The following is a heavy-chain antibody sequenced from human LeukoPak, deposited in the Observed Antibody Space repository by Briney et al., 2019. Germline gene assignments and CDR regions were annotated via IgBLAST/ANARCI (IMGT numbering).Heavy chain of an antibody. J-gene: IGHJ4*02. V-gene: IGHV1-2*02. CDR2: INPNSGGT. D-gene: IGHD6-19*01. CDR3: ARDLGRIGVTGTRGFDS. CDR1: AYTFTAYY. Sequence: ASVKVSCKASAYTFTAYYMHWVRQAPGQGLEWMGWINPNSGGTSYAQKFQGRVAMTRDTSISTAYMDLDRLTSDDTAVYYCARDLGRIGVTGTRGFDSWGQGTLVTVSS.